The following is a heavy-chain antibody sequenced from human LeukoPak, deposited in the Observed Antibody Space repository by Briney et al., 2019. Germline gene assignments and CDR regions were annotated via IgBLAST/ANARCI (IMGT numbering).Heavy chain of an antibody. J-gene: IGHJ6*02. CDR2: IKTSGGKT. V-gene: IGHV1-46*02. CDR3: VRGAPDFDVLTGYPRYHYYYAMDV. Sequence: ASVKVSCKASGYIFNSHYIHWVRRAPGQGLEWMGIIKTSGGKTACAQKFQGRATMTRDASSSTVYMELSSLTYADTAVYYCVRGAPDFDVLTGYPRYHYYYAMDVWGQGTTVIVSS. CDR1: GYIFNSHY. D-gene: IGHD3-9*01.